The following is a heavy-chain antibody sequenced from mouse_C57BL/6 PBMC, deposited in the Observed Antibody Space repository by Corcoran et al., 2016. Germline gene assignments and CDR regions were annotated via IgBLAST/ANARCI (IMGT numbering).Heavy chain of an antibody. V-gene: IGHV1-26*01. CDR3: AKEEAGLRRFFAY. D-gene: IGHD2-4*01. CDR2: INPNNGGT. CDR1: GYTFTDYY. Sequence: EVQLQQSGPELVKPGASVKISCKASGYTFTDYYMNWVKQSHGKSLEWIGDINPNNGGTSYNQKFKGKATLTVDKSSSTAYMELRSLTSEDSAVYYCAKEEAGLRRFFAYWGQGTLVTVSA. J-gene: IGHJ3*01.